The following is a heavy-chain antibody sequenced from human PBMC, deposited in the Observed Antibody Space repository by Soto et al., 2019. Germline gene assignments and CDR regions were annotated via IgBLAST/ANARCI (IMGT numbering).Heavy chain of an antibody. V-gene: IGHV1-69*13. J-gene: IGHJ5*02. CDR3: ARVKGPTIVVPAAIAHGGWFDP. Sequence: ASVKVSCKASGGTFSSYAISWVRQAPGQGLEWMGGIIPIFGTANYAQKFQGRVTITADESTSTAYMELSSLRSEDTAVYYCARVKGPTIVVPAAIAHGGWFDPWGQGTLVTVSS. CDR2: IIPIFGTA. D-gene: IGHD2-2*02. CDR1: GGTFSSYA.